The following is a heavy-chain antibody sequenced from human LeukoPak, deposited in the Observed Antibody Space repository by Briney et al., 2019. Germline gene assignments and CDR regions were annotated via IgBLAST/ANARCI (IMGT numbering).Heavy chain of an antibody. V-gene: IGHV3-7*04. CDR3: ARGDDFSGDH. CDR1: GFTFSNAW. J-gene: IGHJ4*02. Sequence: QTGGSLRLSCAASGFTFSNAWMSWVRQAPGRGLEWVANIHPEGNEKYHVESVKGRFTISRDNAKNLLFLQMNGLRVEDTAVYYCARGDDFSGDHWGQGTLVTVSS. CDR2: IHPEGNEK. D-gene: IGHD1-1*01.